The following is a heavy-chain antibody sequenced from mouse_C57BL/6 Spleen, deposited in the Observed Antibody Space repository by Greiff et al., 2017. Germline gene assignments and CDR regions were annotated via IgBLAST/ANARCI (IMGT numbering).Heavy chain of an antibody. CDR3: ARSEGSTYFDD. CDR1: GYAFSSSW. CDR2: IYPGGGDT. D-gene: IGHD1-1*02. V-gene: IGHV1-82*01. Sequence: QVQLQQSGPELVKPGASVKISCTASGYAFSSSWMNWVKQRPGKGLEWIGRIYPGGGDTNYTGKFKGKTTLTADKSTSTAYMQLSSLTSEDSAVYFCARSEGSTYFDDWGKGTTLTVA. J-gene: IGHJ2*01.